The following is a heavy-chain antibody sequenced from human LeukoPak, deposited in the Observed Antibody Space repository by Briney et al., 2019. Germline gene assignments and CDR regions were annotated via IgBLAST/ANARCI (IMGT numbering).Heavy chain of an antibody. CDR2: IIPILGIA. D-gene: IGHD3-3*01. Sequence: ASVKVSCKASGGTFSSHAISWVRQAPGQGLEWMGRIIPILGIANYAQKFQGRVTVTADKSTSTAYMELSSLRSEDTAVYYCATWLLLDDAFDIWGQGTMVTVSS. CDR1: GGTFSSHA. CDR3: ATWLLLDDAFDI. V-gene: IGHV1-69*04. J-gene: IGHJ3*02.